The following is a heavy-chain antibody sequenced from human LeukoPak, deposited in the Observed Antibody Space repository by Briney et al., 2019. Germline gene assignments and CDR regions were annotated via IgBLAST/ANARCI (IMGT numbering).Heavy chain of an antibody. CDR3: ARGNGYSSGWYLNYYYYGMDV. D-gene: IGHD6-13*01. CDR1: GGSFSGYY. CDR2: INHSGST. V-gene: IGHV4-34*01. Sequence: SETLSLTCAVYGGSFSGYYWSWIRQPPGKGLEWIGEINHSGSTNYNPSLKSRVTISVDTSKNQFSLKLSSVTAADTAVYYCARGNGYSSGWYLNYYYYGMDVWAKGPRSPSP. J-gene: IGHJ6*02.